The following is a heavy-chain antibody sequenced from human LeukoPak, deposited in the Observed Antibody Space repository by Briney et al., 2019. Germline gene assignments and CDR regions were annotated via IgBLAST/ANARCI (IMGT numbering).Heavy chain of an antibody. Sequence: PGGSLRLSCAASGFTFSSYAMHWVRQAPGKGLEWVAVISYDGSNKYYADSVKGRFTISRDNSKNTLYLQMNSLRAEDTAVYYCAKVRNKGEIRGAFDYWGQGTLVTVSS. CDR1: GFTFSSYA. CDR2: ISYDGSNK. V-gene: IGHV3-30*07. CDR3: AKVRNKGEIRGAFDY. J-gene: IGHJ4*02. D-gene: IGHD3-10*01.